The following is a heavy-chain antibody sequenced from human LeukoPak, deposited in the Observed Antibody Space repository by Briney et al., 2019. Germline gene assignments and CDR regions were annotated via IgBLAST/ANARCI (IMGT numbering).Heavy chain of an antibody. Sequence: SETLSLTCTVSGGSISTYYWSWIRQPPGKRLEWIGYLYNSGNPNYNPSLKSQVTISVDTSKNQFSLKVSSVTAADTAVYYCARTTVTSIAFDYWGQGTLVTVSS. CDR2: LYNSGNP. CDR1: GGSISTYY. J-gene: IGHJ4*02. V-gene: IGHV4-59*01. CDR3: ARTTVTSIAFDY. D-gene: IGHD4-11*01.